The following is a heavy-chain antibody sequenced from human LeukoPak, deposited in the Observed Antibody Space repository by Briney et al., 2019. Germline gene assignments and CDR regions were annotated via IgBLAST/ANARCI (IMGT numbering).Heavy chain of an antibody. V-gene: IGHV3-9*01. CDR1: GFTFDDYA. J-gene: IGHJ4*02. D-gene: IGHD1-26*01. CDR3: ARDPLVSSGSYYYFDY. CDR2: ISRNSDAT. Sequence: GGSLRLSCAGTGFTFDDYAMHWVRQAPGKGLEWVSGISRNSDATAYADSVKGRFTISRDNAKNTLYLQMNSLRAEDTAVYYCARDPLVSSGSYYYFDYWGQGTLVTVSS.